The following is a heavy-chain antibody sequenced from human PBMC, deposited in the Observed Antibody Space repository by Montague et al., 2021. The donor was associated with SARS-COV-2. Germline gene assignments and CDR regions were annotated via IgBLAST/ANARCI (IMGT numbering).Heavy chain of an antibody. Sequence: CAISGDSVSSNSAAWNWIRQPPSRGLEWLGRTYYRSKWFHDYAISVKSRIIINPDTSKNQFSLQLNSVTAADTAVYYCARDVGVPLAPPYSWFDPWGQGTLVTVSS. CDR2: TYYRSKWFH. J-gene: IGHJ5*02. CDR1: GDSVSSNSAA. CDR3: ARDVGVPLAPPYSWFDP. D-gene: IGHD2-2*01. V-gene: IGHV6-1*01.